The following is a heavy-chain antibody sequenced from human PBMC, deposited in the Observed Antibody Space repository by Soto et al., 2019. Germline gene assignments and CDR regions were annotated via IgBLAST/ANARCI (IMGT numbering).Heavy chain of an antibody. CDR2: ISYDESNK. J-gene: IGHJ4*02. D-gene: IGHD1-26*01. CDR3: ARGATIVGTSHLHY. Sequence: GGSLRLSCVASGFTFTSYAMHWVRQAPGKGLDWVAVISYDESNKFYADSVKGRFTISRDNSKNTLYLQMNSLRGEDTAVYYCARGATIVGTSHLHYWGRGTLVTVSS. V-gene: IGHV3-30-3*01. CDR1: GFTFTSYA.